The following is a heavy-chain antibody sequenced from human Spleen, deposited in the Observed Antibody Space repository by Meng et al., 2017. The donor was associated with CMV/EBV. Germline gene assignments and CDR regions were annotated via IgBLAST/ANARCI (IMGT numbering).Heavy chain of an antibody. D-gene: IGHD4-11*01. Sequence: ASAFTFSARGLHWSRQGPGRGLGWVAVICVDGCNEYYAGSVKGRFTISRDNSKNMVYLQMSSLRAEDTALYYCAKGSSSYSKYIDYWGQGTLVTVSS. CDR1: AFTFSARG. CDR3: AKGSSSYSKYIDY. V-gene: IGHV3-33*06. J-gene: IGHJ4*02. CDR2: ICVDGCNE.